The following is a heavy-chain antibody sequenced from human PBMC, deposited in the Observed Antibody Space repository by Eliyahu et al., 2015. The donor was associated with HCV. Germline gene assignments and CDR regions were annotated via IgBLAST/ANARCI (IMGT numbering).Heavy chain of an antibody. Sequence: QVQLQESGPGLVKPSETLSLTCTXSGGSXTTYSWSWIRQPPGKGLEWIGYIHYSGSTNYNPSLKSRVTMSVDTSKNQFSLKLSSVTAADTAVYYCSSGGGGIAVAGTGGWFDPWGQGTLVTVSS. CDR3: SSGGGGIAVAGTGGWFDP. D-gene: IGHD6-19*01. CDR2: IHYSGST. CDR1: GGSXTTYS. V-gene: IGHV4-59*01. J-gene: IGHJ5*02.